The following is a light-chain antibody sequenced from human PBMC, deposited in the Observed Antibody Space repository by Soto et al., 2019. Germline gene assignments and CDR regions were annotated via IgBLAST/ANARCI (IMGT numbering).Light chain of an antibody. V-gene: IGKV3-20*01. Sequence: EIVLTQSPGTLSLSPGERATLSCRTSQNINSNWLAWYQQKPGQAPRLVIYGAFNRATVIPDRLSGSESGTDYTLTISRPEHEDFRVYYCQKFGNSQWTSSKEIKVPVK. CDR2: GAF. CDR3: QKFGNSQWT. CDR1: QNINSNW. J-gene: IGKJ1*01.